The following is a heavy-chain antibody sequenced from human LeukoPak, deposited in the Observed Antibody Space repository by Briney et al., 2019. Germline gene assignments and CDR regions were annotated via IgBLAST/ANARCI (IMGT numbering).Heavy chain of an antibody. J-gene: IGHJ4*02. CDR3: ARGRKITMVRGVIYYFDY. Sequence: SETLSLTCTVSGGSISSSSYYWSWIRQPPGKGLEWIGYIYYSGSTNYNPSLKSRVTISVDTSKNQFSLKLSSVTAADTAVYYCARGRKITMVRGVIYYFDYWGQGTLVTVSS. CDR1: GGSISSSSYY. CDR2: IYYSGST. V-gene: IGHV4-61*01. D-gene: IGHD3-10*01.